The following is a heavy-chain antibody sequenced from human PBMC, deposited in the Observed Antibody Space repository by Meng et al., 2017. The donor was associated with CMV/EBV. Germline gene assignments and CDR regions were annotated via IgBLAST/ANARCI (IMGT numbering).Heavy chain of an antibody. V-gene: IGHV4-39*07. CDR3: AGNIVVVPAATHV. J-gene: IGHJ6*02. Sequence: SETLSLTCTVSGGSISSSSYYWGWIRQPPGKGLEWIGSIYYSGSTYYNPSLKSRVTISVDTSKNQFSLKLSSVTAADTAVYYCAGNIVVVPAATHVWGQGTTVTVSS. CDR1: GGSISSSSYY. CDR2: IYYSGST. D-gene: IGHD2-2*01.